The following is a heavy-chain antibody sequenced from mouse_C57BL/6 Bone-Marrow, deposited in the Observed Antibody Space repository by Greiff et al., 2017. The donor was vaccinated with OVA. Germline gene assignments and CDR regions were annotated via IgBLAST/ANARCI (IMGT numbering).Heavy chain of an antibody. CDR3: ARRYGNYEYYFDY. CDR2: IYPGSGST. V-gene: IGHV1-55*01. D-gene: IGHD2-10*02. CDR1: GYTFTSYW. J-gene: IGHJ2*01. Sequence: QVQLQQPGAELVKPGASVKMSCKASGYTFTSYWITWVKPRPGQGLEWIGDIYPGSGSTNYNEKFKSKATLTVDTSSSTAYMQLSSLTSEDSAVYYCARRYGNYEYYFDYWGQGTTLTVSS.